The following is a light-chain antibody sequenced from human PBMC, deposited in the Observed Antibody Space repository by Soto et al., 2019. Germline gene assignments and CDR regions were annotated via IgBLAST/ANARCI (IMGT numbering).Light chain of an antibody. CDR1: QSVLYSSNSKNS. CDR3: QQYYVTPPT. J-gene: IGKJ4*01. V-gene: IGKV4-1*01. Sequence: DIVMTQSPDSLAVSLGERATINCKSSQSVLYSSNSKNSLAWYQQRPGQLPKLLIYWASTRESGVPDRFSGSGSGTDFTLTISSLQAEDVAVYYCQQYYVTPPTFGGGTKVEIK. CDR2: WAS.